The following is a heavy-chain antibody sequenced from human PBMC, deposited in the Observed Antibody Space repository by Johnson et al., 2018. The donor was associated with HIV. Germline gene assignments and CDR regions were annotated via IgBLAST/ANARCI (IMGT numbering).Heavy chain of an antibody. D-gene: IGHD6-6*01. V-gene: IGHV3-30*02. CDR3: ARGGYSSSPYAFDI. J-gene: IGHJ3*02. Sequence: VQLLESGGGLVQPGGSLRLSCAASGFTFSSYGMHWVRQAPGKGLEWVTFIRYDGSNKYYADSVKGRITISRDNSKNTLYLQMNSLRAEDTALYYCARGGYSSSPYAFDIWGQGTMVTVSS. CDR1: GFTFSSYG. CDR2: IRYDGSNK.